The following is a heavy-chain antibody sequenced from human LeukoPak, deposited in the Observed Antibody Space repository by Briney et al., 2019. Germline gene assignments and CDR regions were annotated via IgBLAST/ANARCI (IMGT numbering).Heavy chain of an antibody. CDR2: IYASGST. J-gene: IGHJ5*02. Sequence: SETLSLTCTVSGGSISSYYWSWIRQPAEKGLEWIGRIYASGSTKYNPSLKSRVTMSVDTSKNQFFLKLSSVTAADTAVYYCARDSVGLQYRYNWFDPWGQGTLVTVSS. D-gene: IGHD4-11*01. CDR3: ARDSVGLQYRYNWFDP. CDR1: GGSISSYY. V-gene: IGHV4-4*07.